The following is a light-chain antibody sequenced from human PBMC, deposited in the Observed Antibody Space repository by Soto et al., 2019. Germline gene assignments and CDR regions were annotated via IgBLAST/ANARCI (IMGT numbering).Light chain of an antibody. Sequence: QSVLTQPPSVSGAPGQRVTISCTGSSSNIGAGYDVHWYKQLPGTAPKLLIYGNTNRPSGVPDRFSASKSATSASLAITGLQAEDGADYYCQSYDSSLSAWVFGGGTKVTVL. J-gene: IGLJ3*02. V-gene: IGLV1-40*01. CDR1: SSNIGAGYD. CDR2: GNT. CDR3: QSYDSSLSAWV.